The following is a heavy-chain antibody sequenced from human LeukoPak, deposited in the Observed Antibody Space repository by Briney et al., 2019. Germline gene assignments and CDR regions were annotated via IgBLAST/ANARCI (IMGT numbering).Heavy chain of an antibody. Sequence: GGTLRFSCAASGFTVSNSWMSWVRQAPGKGLVWLANIQKDGSAKYYVDYVKGRVTISRDNAKNSLYLQMNSLRAEDTAVYYCARERGYSGYDSPHFDYWGQGTLVTVSS. CDR2: IQKDGSAK. J-gene: IGHJ4*02. CDR3: ARERGYSGYDSPHFDY. D-gene: IGHD5-12*01. CDR1: GFTVSNSW. V-gene: IGHV3-7*01.